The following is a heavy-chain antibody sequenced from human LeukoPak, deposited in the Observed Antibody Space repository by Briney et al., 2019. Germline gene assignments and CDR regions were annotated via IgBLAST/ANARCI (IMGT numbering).Heavy chain of an antibody. V-gene: IGHV3-23*01. J-gene: IGHJ4*02. CDR1: GFTFSNYA. D-gene: IGHD5-18*01. CDR3: AKDSSGYSYGRGGSDFDY. Sequence: TGGSLRLSCAASGFTFSNYAMNWVRQAPGKGLEWVSAIDSGGGTYYADSVKGRFTISRDNSKNTLYLQLNSLRAEDTAVYYCAKDSSGYSYGRGGSDFDYWGQGTLVTVSS. CDR2: IDSGGGT.